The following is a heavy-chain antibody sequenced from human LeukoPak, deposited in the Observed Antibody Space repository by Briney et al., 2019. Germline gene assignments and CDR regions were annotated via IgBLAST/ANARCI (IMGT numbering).Heavy chain of an antibody. CDR1: GFTFSSYA. V-gene: IGHV3-23*01. J-gene: IGHJ4*02. D-gene: IGHD3-10*01. CDR2: ISGSGGNT. CDR3: AKNPFVGYGSDYFDD. Sequence: GGSLRLSCAASGFTFSSYAMSWVRPAPGKGLDWVSAISGSGGNTYYADSVKGRFTISRDNSKNALYLQMDSLRAEDTAVYYCAKNPFVGYGSDYFDDWGQGTLVTVSS.